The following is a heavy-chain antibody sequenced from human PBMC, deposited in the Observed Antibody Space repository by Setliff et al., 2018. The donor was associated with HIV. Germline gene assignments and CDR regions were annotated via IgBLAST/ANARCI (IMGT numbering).Heavy chain of an antibody. V-gene: IGHV5-51*01. CDR3: ARHKVAMSMLVVQDPGPFDN. D-gene: IGHD2-21*01. Sequence: PGESLTISCRAFGNSFANHWIAWVRQMPGKGPEWVGFIYTGDSGTQYNPAFQGRVTIPADKSIKTVYLQWTSLQRSDTAMYYCARHKVAMSMLVVQDPGPFDNWGQGTMVTVSS. CDR2: IYTGDSGT. J-gene: IGHJ3*02. CDR1: GNSFANHW.